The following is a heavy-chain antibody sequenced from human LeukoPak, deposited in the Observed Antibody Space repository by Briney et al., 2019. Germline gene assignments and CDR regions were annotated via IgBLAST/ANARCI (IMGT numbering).Heavy chain of an antibody. CDR3: ASWYSSSWHYYFDY. V-gene: IGHV4-34*01. Sequence: PSETLSLTCAVYGGSFSGYYWSWIRQPPGKGLEWIGEINHSGSTNYNPSLKSRVTISADTSKNQFSLKLSSVTAADTAVYYCASWYSSSWHYYFDYWGQGILVTVSS. J-gene: IGHJ4*02. CDR2: INHSGST. D-gene: IGHD6-13*01. CDR1: GGSFSGYY.